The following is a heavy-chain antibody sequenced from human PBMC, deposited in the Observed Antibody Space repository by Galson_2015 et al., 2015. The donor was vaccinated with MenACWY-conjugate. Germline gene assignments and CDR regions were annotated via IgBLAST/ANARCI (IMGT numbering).Heavy chain of an antibody. D-gene: IGHD5-12*01. Sequence: ETLSLTCTVSGGSVSSGTHYWSWIRQPPGKGLEWIGYVYYNGNTNYNPSLKSRVTISVDTSKNQFSLKLSSVTAADTAVYYCARGYSRLFDSWGQGTLVTVSS. J-gene: IGHJ4*02. CDR2: VYYNGNT. CDR1: GGSVSSGTHY. V-gene: IGHV4-61*01. CDR3: ARGYSRLFDS.